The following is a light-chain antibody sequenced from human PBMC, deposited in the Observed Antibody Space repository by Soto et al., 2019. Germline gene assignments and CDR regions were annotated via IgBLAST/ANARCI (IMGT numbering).Light chain of an antibody. J-gene: IGKJ1*01. CDR1: QSVSNNY. CDR2: GAS. Sequence: VLSQSPGTVSLSPGERATLTCRASQSVSNNYLAWYQQEPGQAPRLLIYGASNRATGIPDRFSGSGSGTDFTLTISRLEPEDVAVYYCQQYCRSGTFGQGTKVDIK. CDR3: QQYCRSGT. V-gene: IGKV3-20*01.